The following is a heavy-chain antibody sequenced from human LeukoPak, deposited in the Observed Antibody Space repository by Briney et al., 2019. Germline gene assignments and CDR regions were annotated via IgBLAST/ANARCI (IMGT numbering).Heavy chain of an antibody. CDR3: ARVSVTTEFDY. Sequence: AGGSLRLSCTASGFTVSSSYLSWVRQAPGRGLEWVSLIYSGGTTYYADSVNGRFTISRDNSKNTLYLQVNSLRPEDTAVYCCARVSVTTEFDYWGQGTLVAVSS. CDR1: GFTVSSSY. D-gene: IGHD4-17*01. CDR2: IYSGGTT. V-gene: IGHV3-66*01. J-gene: IGHJ4*02.